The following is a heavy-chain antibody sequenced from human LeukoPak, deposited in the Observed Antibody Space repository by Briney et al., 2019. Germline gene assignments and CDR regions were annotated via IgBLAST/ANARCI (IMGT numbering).Heavy chain of an antibody. D-gene: IGHD2-2*02. CDR2: ISSSSSYT. Sequence: PGGSLRLSCAASGFTFSDYYMSWIRQAPGKGLEWVSYISSSSSYTNYADSVKDRFTISRDNAKNSLYLQMNSLRAEDTAVYYCARDVRDIVVVPAAIGHYYGMDVWGKGTTVTVSS. CDR3: ARDVRDIVVVPAAIGHYYGMDV. J-gene: IGHJ6*04. CDR1: GFTFSDYY. V-gene: IGHV3-11*06.